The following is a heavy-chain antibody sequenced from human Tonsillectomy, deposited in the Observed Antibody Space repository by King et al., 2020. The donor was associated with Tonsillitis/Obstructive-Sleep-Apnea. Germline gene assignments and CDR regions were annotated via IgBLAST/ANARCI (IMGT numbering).Heavy chain of an antibody. J-gene: IGHJ4*02. D-gene: IGHD4-17*01. CDR3: ARDWYGETASPDF. Sequence: VQLVESGAEVKKPGASVKVSCKTSGYTFTGYYMHWVRQAPGQGLEWMGWINPNTGDTNSAQRFQGRVTMTRDTSITTAYMELSRLRSDDTAVYYCARDWYGETASPDFWGQGTLVTVSS. CDR2: INPNTGDT. CDR1: GYTFTGYY. V-gene: IGHV1-2*02.